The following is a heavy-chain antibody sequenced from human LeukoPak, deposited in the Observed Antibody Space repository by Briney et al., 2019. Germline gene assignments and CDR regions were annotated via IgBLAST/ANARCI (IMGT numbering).Heavy chain of an antibody. CDR2: ISGGDGST. CDR1: GFTFSIYA. D-gene: IGHD2-2*01. J-gene: IGHJ4*02. V-gene: IGHV3-23*01. Sequence: GGSLRLSCAASGFTFSIYALSWVRQAPGRGLEWVSGISGGDGSTYYADSVKGRFTISRDNSKNTLFLQMNSLRAEDTAIYYCSTTSRYCSSASCSYWGRGPLVTVSS. CDR3: STTSRYCSSASCSY.